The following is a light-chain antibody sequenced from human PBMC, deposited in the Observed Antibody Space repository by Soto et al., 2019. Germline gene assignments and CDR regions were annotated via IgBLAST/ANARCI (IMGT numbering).Light chain of an antibody. V-gene: IGKV3-11*01. Sequence: EIVLTQSPATLSLSPGERATLSCRASQSVRSSLAWYQQKPGQAPRLLIYDASKRATGIPARFTGSASGTVFTLTISSLEPGDFAVYYCQLRSDWPPELTFGGGTKVDIK. CDR1: QSVRSS. CDR2: DAS. CDR3: QLRSDWPPELT. J-gene: IGKJ4*01.